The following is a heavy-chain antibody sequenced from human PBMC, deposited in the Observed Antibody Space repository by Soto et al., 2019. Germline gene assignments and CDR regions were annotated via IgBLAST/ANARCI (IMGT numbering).Heavy chain of an antibody. CDR3: TGGYQLLYDAFDI. J-gene: IGHJ3*02. Sequence: VGSLRLSCAASGFTFSSYSMNWVRQAPGKGLEWVSSISSSSSYIYYADSVKGRFTISRDNAKNSLYLQMNSLRAEDTAVYYCTGGYQLLYDAFDIWGQGTMVTVSS. CDR2: ISSSSSYI. V-gene: IGHV3-21*01. D-gene: IGHD2-2*02. CDR1: GFTFSSYS.